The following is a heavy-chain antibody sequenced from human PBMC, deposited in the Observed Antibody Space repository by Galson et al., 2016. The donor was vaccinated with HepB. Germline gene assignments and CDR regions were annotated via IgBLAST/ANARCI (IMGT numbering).Heavy chain of an antibody. D-gene: IGHD3-10*01. CDR2: MRNKASSYST. V-gene: IGHV3-72*01. J-gene: IGHJ4*02. CDR3: ARDYNGLGDY. CDR1: GLTFSDHY. Sequence: SLRLSCAASGLTFSDHYMDWVRQAPGKGLEWVGRMRNKASSYSTEYAASVKGRFTVSRDDSKNSVYLQMNSLKTEDTTLYFCARDYNGLGDYWGQGTLVTVSS.